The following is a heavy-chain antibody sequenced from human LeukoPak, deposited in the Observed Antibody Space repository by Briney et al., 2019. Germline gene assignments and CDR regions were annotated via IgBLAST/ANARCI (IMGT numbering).Heavy chain of an antibody. CDR1: GFTFSSYG. CDR3: ARDSNYDY. D-gene: IGHD3-3*02. CDR2: ISYDGSNK. V-gene: IGHV3-30*03. Sequence: PGGSLRLSCAASGFTFSSYGMHWVRQAPGKGLEWVAVISYDGSNKYYADSVKGRFTISRDNSKNTLYLQMNSLRAEDTAAYYCARDSNYDYWGQGTLVTVSS. J-gene: IGHJ4*02.